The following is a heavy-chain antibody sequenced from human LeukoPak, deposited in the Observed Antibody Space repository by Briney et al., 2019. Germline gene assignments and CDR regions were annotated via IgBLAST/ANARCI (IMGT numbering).Heavy chain of an antibody. D-gene: IGHD3-10*01. Sequence: PGGSLRLSCAASGFTFSSYSMNWVRQAPGKGLEWASSISSSSSYIYYADSVKGRFTISRDNAKNSLYLQLNSLRAEDTAVYYCAKDQGYYGSGSYKEYFQHWGQGTLVTVSS. CDR1: GFTFSSYS. V-gene: IGHV3-21*04. J-gene: IGHJ1*01. CDR2: ISSSSSYI. CDR3: AKDQGYYGSGSYKEYFQH.